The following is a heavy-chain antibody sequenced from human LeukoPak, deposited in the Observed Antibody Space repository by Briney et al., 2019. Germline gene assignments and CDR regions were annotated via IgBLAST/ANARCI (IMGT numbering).Heavy chain of an antibody. D-gene: IGHD5-18*01. V-gene: IGHV4-59*12. Sequence: SETLSLTCTVSGGSISSYYWSWIRQPPGKGLEWIGYIYYSGSTNYNPSLKSRVTISVDTSKNQFSLKLSSVTAADTAVYYCARDRVDTAMAYYYYYGMDVWGQGTTVTVSS. J-gene: IGHJ6*02. CDR2: IYYSGST. CDR1: GGSISSYY. CDR3: ARDRVDTAMAYYYYYGMDV.